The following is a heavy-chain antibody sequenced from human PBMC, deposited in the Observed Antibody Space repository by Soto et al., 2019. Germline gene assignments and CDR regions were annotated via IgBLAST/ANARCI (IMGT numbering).Heavy chain of an antibody. J-gene: IGHJ4*02. V-gene: IGHV4-59*08. Sequence: SETLSLTCTVSGGSISSYYWSWIRQPPGKGLEWIGYIYYSGSTNYNPSLKSRVTISVDTSKNQFSLKLSSVTAADTAVYYCARQRWELDPYFDYWGKGTLVTVSS. D-gene: IGHD1-26*01. CDR3: ARQRWELDPYFDY. CDR2: IYYSGST. CDR1: GGSISSYY.